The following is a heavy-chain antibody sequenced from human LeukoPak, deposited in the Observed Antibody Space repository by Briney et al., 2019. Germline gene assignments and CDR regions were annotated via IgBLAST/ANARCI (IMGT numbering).Heavy chain of an antibody. CDR3: ARDLTSYIAVAGTRIDY. CDR1: GFTFSGYS. J-gene: IGHJ4*02. Sequence: GGSLRLSCAASGFTFSGYSMNWVRQAPGKGLEWVSFISTGSSYIYYADSVKGRFTISRDNAKNSLYLQMNSLRAEDTAVYYCARDLTSYIAVAGTRIDYWGQGTLVTVSS. CDR2: ISTGSSYI. D-gene: IGHD6-19*01. V-gene: IGHV3-21*01.